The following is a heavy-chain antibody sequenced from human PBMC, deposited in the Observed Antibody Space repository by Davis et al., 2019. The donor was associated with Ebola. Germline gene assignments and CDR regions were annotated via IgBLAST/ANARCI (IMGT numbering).Heavy chain of an antibody. D-gene: IGHD6-13*01. CDR2: IRSKANSYAT. CDR1: GFTFSGSA. CDR3: TSRIAAAGRDYYYYYGMDV. Sequence: GGSLRLSCAASGFTFSGSAMHWVRQASGKGLEWVGRIRSKANSYATAYAASVKGRFTISRDDSKNTAYLQMNSLKTEDTAVYYCTSRIAAAGRDYYYYYGMDVWGQGTTVTVFS. V-gene: IGHV3-73*01. J-gene: IGHJ6*02.